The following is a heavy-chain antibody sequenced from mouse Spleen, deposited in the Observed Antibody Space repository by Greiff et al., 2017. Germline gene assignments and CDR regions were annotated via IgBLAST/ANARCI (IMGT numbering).Heavy chain of an antibody. D-gene: IGHD1-1*01. CDR3: ARSYYYGYFDY. J-gene: IGHJ2*01. V-gene: IGHV5-12*02. Sequence: EVQLVESGGGLVQPGGSLKLSCATSGFTFSDYYMYWVRQTPEKRLEWVAYISNGGGSTYYPDTVKGRFTISRDNAKNTLYLQMSRLKSEDTAMYYCARSYYYGYFDYWGQGTTLTVSS. CDR1: GFTFSDYY. CDR2: ISNGGGST.